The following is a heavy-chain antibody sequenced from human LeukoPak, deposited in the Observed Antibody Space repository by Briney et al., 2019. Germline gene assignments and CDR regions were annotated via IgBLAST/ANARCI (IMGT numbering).Heavy chain of an antibody. D-gene: IGHD6-19*01. CDR1: GGSFSGYY. CDR2: INHSGST. J-gene: IGHJ4*02. V-gene: IGHV4-34*01. Sequence: SETLSLTCAVYGGSFSGYYWSWIRQPPGKGLEWIGEINHSGSTNYNPSLKSRVTISVDTSKNQFSLKLSSVTAADTAVYYCARGGARKWLVLNLYYFDYWGQGTLVTVSS. CDR3: ARGGARKWLVLNLYYFDY.